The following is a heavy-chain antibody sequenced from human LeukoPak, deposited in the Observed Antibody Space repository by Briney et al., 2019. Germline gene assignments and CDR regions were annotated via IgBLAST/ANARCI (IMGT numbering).Heavy chain of an antibody. CDR1: GGSISSGSYY. CDR2: IYTSGST. CDR3: AREGISSWYLRHFDY. D-gene: IGHD6-13*01. Sequence: PSETLSLTCTVSGGSISSGSYYWSWIRQPAGKGLEWIGRIYTSGSTNYNPSLKSRVTISVDTSKNQFSLKLSSVTAADTAVYYCAREGISSWYLRHFDYWGQGTLVTVSS. V-gene: IGHV4-61*02. J-gene: IGHJ4*02.